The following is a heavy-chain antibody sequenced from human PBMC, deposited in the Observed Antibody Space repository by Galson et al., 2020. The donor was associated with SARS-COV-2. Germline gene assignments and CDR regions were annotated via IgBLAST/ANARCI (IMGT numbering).Heavy chain of an antibody. Sequence: GGSLSLSCAASGFSFTNYAMTWVRQAPGQGLERVSVISGNGANTYYADPVKGRFTISRDNSKNTLYLQMKGLRAEDTAVYYCAKGRLRYYDFWSGRESWACWCQGTPVAVAS. J-gene: IGHJ4*02. CDR2: ISGNGANT. D-gene: IGHD3-3*01. CDR3: AKGRLRYYDFWSGRESWAC. CDR1: GFSFTNYA. V-gene: IGHV3-23*01.